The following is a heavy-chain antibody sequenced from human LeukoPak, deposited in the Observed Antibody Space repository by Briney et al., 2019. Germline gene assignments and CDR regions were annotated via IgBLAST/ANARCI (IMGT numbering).Heavy chain of an antibody. CDR2: INDSGRI. Sequence: PSETLSLTCAVSGGSISSSNWWSWVRQPPGKGLEWIGEINDSGRINYNPSLKSRVTISLDTSKNQFSLKLSSVTAADTAADFCARGYCTNGVFYWAAGAFDIWGQGTMVTVSS. CDR3: ARGYCTNGVFYWAAGAFDI. J-gene: IGHJ3*02. V-gene: IGHV4-4*02. CDR1: GGSISSSNW. D-gene: IGHD2-8*01.